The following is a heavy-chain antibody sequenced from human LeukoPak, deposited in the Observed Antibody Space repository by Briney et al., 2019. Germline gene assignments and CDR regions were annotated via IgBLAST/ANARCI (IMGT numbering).Heavy chain of an antibody. D-gene: IGHD6-13*01. V-gene: IGHV3-21*01. CDR3: ARVLSNFYYMDV. J-gene: IGHJ6*03. Sequence: GGSLRLSCAASGFSFSDYTMNWVRQAPGKGLEWVSSISYSSTYIYSADSVKGRFTISRDNAKNSLYLQMNSLRAEDTAVYYCARVLSNFYYMDVWGKGTTVTVSS. CDR1: GFSFSDYT. CDR2: ISYSSTYI.